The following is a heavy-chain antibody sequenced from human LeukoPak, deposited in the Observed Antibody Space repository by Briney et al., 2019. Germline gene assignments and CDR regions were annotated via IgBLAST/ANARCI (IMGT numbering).Heavy chain of an antibody. CDR2: KYYSGST. J-gene: IGHJ4*02. CDR1: GVSINTCCYY. V-gene: IGHV4-61*01. CDR3: ARGRSYGFDFDS. Sequence: SETLSLTCDVSGVSINTCCYYWTWIRQPPGKGLEWIGYKYYSGSTRYNSPLRSRLTISLDSSKNQFSLRLTSVTAADTAVYYCARGRSYGFDFDSWGPGTLVIV. D-gene: IGHD5-18*01.